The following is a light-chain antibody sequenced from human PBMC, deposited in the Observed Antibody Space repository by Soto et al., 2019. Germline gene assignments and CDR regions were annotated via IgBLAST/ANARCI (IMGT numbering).Light chain of an antibody. CDR3: KQYNNWPPT. CDR1: QSVSSL. V-gene: IGKV3-15*01. Sequence: VLTQSPATLSVSPGERVTLSCRASQSVSSLLAWYQQKPGQAPRLLIYSTSTRATGIPARFSGSGSGTEFTLTIRSLQSEDFAVYYCKQYNNWPPTFGQGTRLEIK. CDR2: STS. J-gene: IGKJ5*01.